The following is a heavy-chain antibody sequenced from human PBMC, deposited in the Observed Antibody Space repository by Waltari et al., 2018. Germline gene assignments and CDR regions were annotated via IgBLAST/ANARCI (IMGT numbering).Heavy chain of an antibody. CDR3: AKVCSSWYFDY. Sequence: EVQLLESGGGLVQPGGSLRLSCAASGFTFSSYAMSWVRQAPGKGLEWVSAISGSGGSTYYADSVEGRFTISGYNSKNALYLQMNILRAEDTAVYYWAKVCSSWYFDYWGQGTLVTVAS. D-gene: IGHD6-13*01. CDR1: GFTFSSYA. J-gene: IGHJ4*02. V-gene: IGHV3-23*01. CDR2: ISGSGGST.